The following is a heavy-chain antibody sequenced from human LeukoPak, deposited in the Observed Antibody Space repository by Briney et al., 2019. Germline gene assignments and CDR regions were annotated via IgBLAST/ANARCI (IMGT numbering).Heavy chain of an antibody. CDR3: ARADYGDFTFDY. Sequence: GGSLRLSCAASGFTFSSYSMNWVRQAPGKGLEWVSSISSSSSYIYYADSVKGRYTISRDNAKNSLYLQMNSLRAEDTAVYYCARADYGDFTFDYWGQGTLVTVSS. CDR1: GFTFSSYS. V-gene: IGHV3-21*01. D-gene: IGHD4-17*01. J-gene: IGHJ4*02. CDR2: ISSSSSYI.